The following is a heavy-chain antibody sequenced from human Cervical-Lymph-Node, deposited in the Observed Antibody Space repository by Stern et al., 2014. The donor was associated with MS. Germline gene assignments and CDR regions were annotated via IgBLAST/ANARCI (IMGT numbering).Heavy chain of an antibody. D-gene: IGHD5-12*01. CDR3: AGQSGYDWPDLDY. CDR2: ISYKANT. CDR1: GDSISSRSYY. V-gene: IGHV4-39*01. J-gene: IGHJ4*02. Sequence: QLQLQESGPGLVKPSETLSLSCRVSGDSISSRSYYWAWIRQAPGKGLEWIGCISYKANTYYKSSLKSRVTISVDTYKSELSLRLGSVTAADTAVYYCAGQSGYDWPDLDYWGQGISVTVSS.